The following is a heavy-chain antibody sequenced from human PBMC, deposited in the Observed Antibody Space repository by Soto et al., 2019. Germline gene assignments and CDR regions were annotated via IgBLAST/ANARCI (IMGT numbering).Heavy chain of an antibody. V-gene: IGHV4-4*07. CDR3: ARGLPLLYYYLGTDV. CDR2: IYTSGST. Sequence: PSETLSHTLTVYRHSIRRRYCSWVRPAAGKGLEWIGRIYTSGSTNYNPSLKSRVTMSVDTSKNQFSLKLSSVTAADTAVYYCARGLPLLYYYLGTDVWGQGTTVT. CDR1: RHSIRRRY. D-gene: IGHD5-12*01. J-gene: IGHJ6*02.